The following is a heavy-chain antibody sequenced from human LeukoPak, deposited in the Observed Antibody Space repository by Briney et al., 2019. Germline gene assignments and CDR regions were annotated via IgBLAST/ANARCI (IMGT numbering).Heavy chain of an antibody. J-gene: IGHJ3*02. CDR3: TSRCDNSGCYDGFEI. D-gene: IGHD6-19*01. CDR2: IRSKANTYAT. Sequence: GGSLRLSCAASGFTFSGSGMHWVRQASGKGLEWVGRIRSKANTYATAYAASVKGRFTVSRDDSENTAYLQMNSLKTEDTAVYYCTSRCDNSGCYDGFEIWGQGTMVTVSS. CDR1: GFTFSGSG. V-gene: IGHV3-73*01.